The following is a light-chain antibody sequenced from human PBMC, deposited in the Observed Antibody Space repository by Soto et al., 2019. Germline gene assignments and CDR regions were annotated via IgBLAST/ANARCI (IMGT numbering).Light chain of an antibody. CDR1: SSNIGAGYD. CDR2: GNS. V-gene: IGLV1-40*01. CDR3: QSYDSSLSGAKV. Sequence: QSVLTQPPSVSGAPGQRVTISCTGSSSNIGAGYDVHWYQHLPGTAPKLLIYGNSNRPSGVPDRFSGSKSGTSASLAITGLHAEDEADSYCQSYDSSLSGAKVFGGGTKLTVL. J-gene: IGLJ2*01.